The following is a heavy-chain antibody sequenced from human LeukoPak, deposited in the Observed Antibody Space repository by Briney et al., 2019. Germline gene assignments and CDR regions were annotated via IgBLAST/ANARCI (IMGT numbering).Heavy chain of an antibody. D-gene: IGHD5-18*01. CDR1: GGSISSYY. J-gene: IGHJ4*02. V-gene: IGHV4-59*01. Sequence: KPSETLSLTCTVSGGSISSYYWSWIRQPPGKGLEWIGYIHCSGSTKYNPSLKSRVTISVDTSKNQFSLKLRSVTAADTAVYYCARGVDTEALDYWGQGTLVTVSS. CDR2: IHCSGST. CDR3: ARGVDTEALDY.